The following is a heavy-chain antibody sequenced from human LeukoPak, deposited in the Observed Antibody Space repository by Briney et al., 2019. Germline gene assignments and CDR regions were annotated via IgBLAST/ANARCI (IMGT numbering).Heavy chain of an antibody. CDR1: GFNFANHA. J-gene: IGHJ4*02. D-gene: IGHD2-21*02. Sequence: GGSLRLSCAASGFNFANHAMSWVRQTPGKGLEWVSAISGGGDITYYADSVTGRFTISRDNSKDALFLQMHSLRPGDTAVYYCVREDTPATANYWGQGTLVTISS. V-gene: IGHV3-23*01. CDR3: VREDTPATANY. CDR2: ISGGGDIT.